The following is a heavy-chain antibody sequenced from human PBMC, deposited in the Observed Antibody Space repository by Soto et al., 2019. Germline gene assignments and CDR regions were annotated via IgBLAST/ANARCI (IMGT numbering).Heavy chain of an antibody. CDR3: ARSQGSSTSLEIYFYYDYGMDV. D-gene: IGHD2-2*01. CDR1: GGTFSSYA. CDR2: IIPISDTT. V-gene: IGHV1-69*01. Sequence: QVQLVQSRAEVKKPGSSVKVSCKASGGTFSSYAISWVRQAPGQGLEWMGGIIPISDTTNYAQKFQGRVTITADESTSTAYMELSSLRSEDTAVYYCARSQGSSTSLEIYFYYDYGMDVWVQGTTVTVSS. J-gene: IGHJ6*02.